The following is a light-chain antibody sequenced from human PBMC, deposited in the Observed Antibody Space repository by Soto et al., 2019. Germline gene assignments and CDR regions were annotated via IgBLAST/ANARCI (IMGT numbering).Light chain of an antibody. V-gene: IGKV3-11*01. CDR1: QSASNY. CDR3: QECSNWPALT. Sequence: EIVLTQSPATLSLSPGERTTLSCRASQSASNYLAWYQQKPGQAPRLLIYDASNRATGIPARFSCSGSGTDFTRTISGLEPEDFAFYFCQECSNWPALTVGQGTKVEIK. J-gene: IGKJ1*01. CDR2: DAS.